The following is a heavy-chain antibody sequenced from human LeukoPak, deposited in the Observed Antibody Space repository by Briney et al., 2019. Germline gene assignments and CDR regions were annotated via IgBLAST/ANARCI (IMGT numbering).Heavy chain of an antibody. CDR2: FDPEDGAT. D-gene: IGHD3-3*01. Sequence: ASVKVSCKVSGYTLTELSMHWVRQAPGKGLEWMGGFDPEDGATIYAQKFQGRVTMTEDTSTDTAYMELSSLRSEDTAVYYCATVKCYDFWSGYYRKEYYFDYWGQGTLVTVSS. CDR1: GYTLTELS. J-gene: IGHJ4*02. V-gene: IGHV1-24*01. CDR3: ATVKCYDFWSGYYRKEYYFDY.